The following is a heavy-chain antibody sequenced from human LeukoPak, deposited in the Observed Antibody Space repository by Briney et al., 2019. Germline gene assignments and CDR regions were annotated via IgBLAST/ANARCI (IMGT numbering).Heavy chain of an antibody. CDR2: MNPNSGNT. CDR3: ARGASPTDHDFDY. V-gene: IGHV1-8*01. CDR1: GYTFTSYD. J-gene: IGHJ4*02. Sequence: ASVKVSCKASGYTFTSYDINWVREATGQGLEWMGWMNPNSGNTGYAQKFQGRVTMTRNTSISTAYMELSSLRSEDTAVYYCARGASPTDHDFDYWGQGTLVTVSS.